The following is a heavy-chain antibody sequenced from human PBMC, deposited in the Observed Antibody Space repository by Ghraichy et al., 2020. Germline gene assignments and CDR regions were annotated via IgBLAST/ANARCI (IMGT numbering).Heavy chain of an antibody. D-gene: IGHD3-22*01. CDR1: GFTFSSYW. CDR2: IKQDGSEQ. V-gene: IGHV3-7*03. CDR3: ARDLRNYYDTSGRYFGGFDF. Sequence: SCAASGFTFSSYWMSWVRQAPGKGLEWVANIKQDGSEQYYVDSVKGRFTISRDKAKNSVYLQMNSLRAEDTAVYYCARDLRNYYDTSGRYFGGFDFWGQGTLVTVSS. J-gene: IGHJ4*02.